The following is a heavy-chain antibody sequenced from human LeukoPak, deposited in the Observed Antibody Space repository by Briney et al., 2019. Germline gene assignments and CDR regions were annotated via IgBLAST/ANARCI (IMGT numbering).Heavy chain of an antibody. V-gene: IGHV1-46*01. CDR2: INPSGGST. Sequence: ASVKVSCKASGYTFTSYYMHWVRQAPGQGLEWMGIINPSGGSTSYAQKFQGRVTMTRDMSTSTAYMELSRLRSDDTAVYYCARDLYSSSWYGGGTFDPWGQGTLVTVSS. CDR3: ARDLYSSSWYGGGTFDP. J-gene: IGHJ5*02. CDR1: GYTFTSYY. D-gene: IGHD6-13*01.